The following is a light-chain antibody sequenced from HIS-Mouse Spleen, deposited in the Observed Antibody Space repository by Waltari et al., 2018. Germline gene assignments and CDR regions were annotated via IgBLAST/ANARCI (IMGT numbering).Light chain of an antibody. V-gene: IGLV3-16*01. J-gene: IGLJ3*02. CDR3: LSADSSGTWV. CDR2: KDS. CDR1: ALPKKY. Sequence: SYELTQPPSVSVSLGQMARITCSGEALPKKYAYWYQQKPGQFPVLVIYKDSERPSGIPERVSGSSSGRIVTLTISGVQAEDEADYYCLSADSSGTWVFGGGTKLTVL.